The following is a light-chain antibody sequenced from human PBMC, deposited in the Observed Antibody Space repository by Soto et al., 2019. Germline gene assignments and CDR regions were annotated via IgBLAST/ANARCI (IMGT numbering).Light chain of an antibody. CDR1: STDVGGYKY. V-gene: IGLV2-14*01. CDR3: SSFSSSSTPYV. J-gene: IGLJ1*01. CDR2: EVN. Sequence: QSALTQPASVSGSPGQSITISCTGTSTDVGGYKYVSWYQQHPGTAPKLMIFEVNGRSSGVSDRFSGSKSGNTASLTISGLQPEDEADYYCSSFSSSSTPYVFGTGTKVTVL.